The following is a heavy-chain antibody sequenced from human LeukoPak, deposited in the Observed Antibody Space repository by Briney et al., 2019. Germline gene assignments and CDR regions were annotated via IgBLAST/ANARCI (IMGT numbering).Heavy chain of an antibody. CDR1: GDSISRSTYY. CDR3: ARHGPPMSPIDY. J-gene: IGHJ4*02. CDR2: LYYSGSI. Sequence: PSETLSLTCTVSGDSISRSTYYWGWIRQPPGRGLEWIGALYYSGSIYYNPSLKSRVPISVDTTKNLFSLKLNSATPADTAVYNGARHGPPMSPIDYWGQGTLVTVSS. V-gene: IGHV4-39*01. D-gene: IGHD3-22*01.